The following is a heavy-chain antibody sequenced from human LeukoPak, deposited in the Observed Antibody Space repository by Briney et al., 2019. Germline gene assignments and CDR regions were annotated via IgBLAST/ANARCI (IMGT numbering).Heavy chain of an antibody. Sequence: ASVKVSCKASGYTFTNYYMHWLRQAPGQGLEWMGVINPSGPSTSYAQKFQGRVTMTRDTSTSTVYMELSSLKSEDTAVSYCARRYCSGVNCYYFDSWGQGTPVIVSS. CDR2: INPSGPST. CDR3: ARRYCSGVNCYYFDS. CDR1: GYTFTNYY. J-gene: IGHJ4*02. D-gene: IGHD2-15*01. V-gene: IGHV1-46*01.